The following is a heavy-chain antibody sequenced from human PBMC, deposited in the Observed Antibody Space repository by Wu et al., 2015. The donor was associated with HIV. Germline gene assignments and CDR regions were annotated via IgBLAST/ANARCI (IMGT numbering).Heavy chain of an antibody. V-gene: IGHV1-2*02. Sequence: QVHLVQSGAEVKKPGASVKVSCKASGFTFTDYFIHWVRQAPGQGLEWMGWIKLSTGGTNYAQKFQGRVTMTTDTSTSTFHMELSSLRSEDTAVYYCARDRYTSSQYGMDVWGQGTTVTVSS. D-gene: IGHD2-2*01. CDR3: ARDRYTSSQYGMDV. CDR2: IKLSTGGT. J-gene: IGHJ6*02. CDR1: GFTFTDYF.